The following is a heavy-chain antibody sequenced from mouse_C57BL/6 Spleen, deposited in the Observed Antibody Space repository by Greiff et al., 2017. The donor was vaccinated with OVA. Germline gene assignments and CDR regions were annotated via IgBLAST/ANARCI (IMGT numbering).Heavy chain of an antibody. Sequence: VQLQQSGAELVKPGASVKLSCTASGFNIKDYYMHWVKQRTEQGLEWIGRIDPEDGETKYAPKFQGKATITADTSSNTAYLQLSSLTSEDTAVYYGATLLDSSSPQYYFDYWGQGTTLTVSS. D-gene: IGHD3-2*02. CDR1: GFNIKDYY. CDR3: ATLLDSSSPQYYFDY. V-gene: IGHV14-2*01. J-gene: IGHJ2*01. CDR2: IDPEDGET.